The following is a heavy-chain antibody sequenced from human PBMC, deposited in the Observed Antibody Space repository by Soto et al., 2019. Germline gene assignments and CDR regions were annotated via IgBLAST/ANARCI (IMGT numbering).Heavy chain of an antibody. Sequence: QVQLVQSGAEVKKPGASVKVSCKASGYTFTSYGISWVRQAPGQGLEWMGWISAYNGNTNYAQKLQGRVTMTTDTSTSTADMELRSLRSDDTAVYYCVVAAQPYYLDYWGQGTLVTVSS. J-gene: IGHJ4*02. D-gene: IGHD2-15*01. CDR1: GYTFTSYG. V-gene: IGHV1-18*01. CDR3: VVAAQPYYLDY. CDR2: ISAYNGNT.